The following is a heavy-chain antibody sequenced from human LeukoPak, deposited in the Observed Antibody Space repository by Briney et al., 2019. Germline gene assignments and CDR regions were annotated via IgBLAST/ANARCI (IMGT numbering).Heavy chain of an antibody. J-gene: IGHJ4*02. CDR3: ARDQRYSYGYDYFDY. CDR1: GFTFSSYE. D-gene: IGHD5-18*01. Sequence: QPGGSLGLSCAASGFTFSSYEMNWVRQAPGKGLEWVSYISSSGSTIYYADSVKGRFTISRDNAKNSLYLQMNSLRAEDTAVYYCARDQRYSYGYDYFDYWGQGTLVTVSS. V-gene: IGHV3-48*03. CDR2: ISSSGSTI.